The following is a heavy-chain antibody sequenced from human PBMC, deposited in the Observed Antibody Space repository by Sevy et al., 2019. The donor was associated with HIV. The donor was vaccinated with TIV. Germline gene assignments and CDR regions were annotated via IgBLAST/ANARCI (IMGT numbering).Heavy chain of an antibody. CDR3: ARDRYSSSSYYYYYMDV. D-gene: IGHD6-6*01. Sequence: GGSLRLSCAASGFTFNNYCMSWVRQAPGKGLEWVANIKQDGSEKYYVDSVKGRFTISRDNAKNSLYLQMNSLRAEDTAVYYCARDRYSSSSYYYYYMDVWGKGTTVTVSS. J-gene: IGHJ6*03. CDR1: GFTFNNYC. V-gene: IGHV3-7*01. CDR2: IKQDGSEK.